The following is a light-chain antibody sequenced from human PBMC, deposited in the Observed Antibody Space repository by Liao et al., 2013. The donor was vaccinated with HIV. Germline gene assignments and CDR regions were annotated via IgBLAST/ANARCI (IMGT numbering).Light chain of an antibody. V-gene: IGLV3-21*04. J-gene: IGLJ3*02. CDR1: NIGNKS. Sequence: SYVLTQPPSVSVAPGKTASITCGGNNIGNKSVHWYQQKPGQAPVMVIYYDSDRPSGIPERFSGSNSGNTATLTISRVEAGDEADYYCQVWDSSSDHPVFGGGTKLTVL. CDR2: YDS. CDR3: QVWDSSSDHPV.